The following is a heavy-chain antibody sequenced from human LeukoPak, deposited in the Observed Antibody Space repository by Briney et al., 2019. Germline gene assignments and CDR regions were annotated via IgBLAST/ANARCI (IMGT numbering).Heavy chain of an antibody. D-gene: IGHD2-21*02. CDR3: AMVTALKGVDY. V-gene: IGHV1-18*01. CDR2: ISAYDGNT. J-gene: IGHJ4*02. Sequence: ASVKVSCKASCYTFNRHGISWVRQAPGQGLEWMGWISAYDGNTDFAQKFQGRVTMTTDTSTSTAYMELRSLRSDDTAIYFCAMVTALKGVDYWGQGTLVTVSS. CDR1: CYTFNRHG.